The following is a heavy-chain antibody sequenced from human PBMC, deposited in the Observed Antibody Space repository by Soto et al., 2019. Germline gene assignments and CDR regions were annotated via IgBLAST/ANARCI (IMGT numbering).Heavy chain of an antibody. CDR3: AKDRSVTPHYFDY. CDR2: FRGSGDVT. J-gene: IGHJ4*02. Sequence: GSLRLSCAASGFTFSNYAMGWVRQAPGKGLEWVSTFRGSGDVTYYAGSVKGRFTISKDTSKNTPYLQMSSLRAEDTAIYYCAKDRSVTPHYFDYWGQGTLVTVSS. D-gene: IGHD4-17*01. V-gene: IGHV3-23*01. CDR1: GFTFSNYA.